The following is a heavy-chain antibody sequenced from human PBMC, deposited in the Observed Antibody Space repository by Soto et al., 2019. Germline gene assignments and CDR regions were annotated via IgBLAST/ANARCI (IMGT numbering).Heavy chain of an antibody. Sequence: NPWETLSLTCTVSGGSISSSSYYWGWIRQPPGKGLEWIGSIYYSGSTYYNPSLKSRVTISVDTSKNQFSLKLSSVTAADTAVYYCARPSGYDYPDAFDIWGQGTMVTVSS. V-gene: IGHV4-39*01. CDR2: IYYSGST. CDR1: GGSISSSSYY. CDR3: ARPSGYDYPDAFDI. J-gene: IGHJ3*02. D-gene: IGHD4-17*01.